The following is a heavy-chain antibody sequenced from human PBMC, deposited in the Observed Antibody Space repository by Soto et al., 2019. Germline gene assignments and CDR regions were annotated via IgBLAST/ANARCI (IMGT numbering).Heavy chain of an antibody. CDR1: GDTFSFYT. J-gene: IGHJ4*02. CDR3: ATSYGSGYRAFDY. Sequence: QVQLVQSGAGVKKPGSSVKVSCKASGDTFSFYTINWVRQAPGLGLEWMGRVNPILSMSNYAQKFQGRVTMTADKSTSTAYMELRSLRSEDTAFYYCATSYGSGYRAFDYWGQGALVTVSS. V-gene: IGHV1-69*02. CDR2: VNPILSMS. D-gene: IGHD3-10*01.